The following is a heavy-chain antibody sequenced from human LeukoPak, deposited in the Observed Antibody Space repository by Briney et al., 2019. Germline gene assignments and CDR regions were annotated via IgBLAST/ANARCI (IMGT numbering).Heavy chain of an antibody. V-gene: IGHV1-69*13. CDR1: GGTFSSYA. J-gene: IGHJ4*02. Sequence: ASVKVSCKASGGTFSSYAISWVRQAPGQGLEWMGGIIPIVGTANYAQKFQGRVTITPDESTSTAYMELSSLRSEDTAVYYCAREAGEMAIYFDYGGQGTLVTVSS. D-gene: IGHD5-24*01. CDR3: AREAGEMAIYFDY. CDR2: IIPIVGTA.